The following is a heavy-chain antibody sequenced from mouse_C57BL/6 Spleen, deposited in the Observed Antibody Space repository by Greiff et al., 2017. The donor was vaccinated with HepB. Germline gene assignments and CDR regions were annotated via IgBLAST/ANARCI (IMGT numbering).Heavy chain of an antibody. Sequence: VQLQQSGAELVKPGASVKISCKASGYAFSSYWMNWVKQRPGKGLEWIGQIYPGDGDTNYNGKFKGKATLTADKSSSTAYMQLSSLTSEDSAVYFCARQGLPYYFDYWGQGTTLTVSS. J-gene: IGHJ2*01. CDR2: IYPGDGDT. CDR3: ARQGLPYYFDY. V-gene: IGHV1-80*01. D-gene: IGHD3-3*01. CDR1: GYAFSSYW.